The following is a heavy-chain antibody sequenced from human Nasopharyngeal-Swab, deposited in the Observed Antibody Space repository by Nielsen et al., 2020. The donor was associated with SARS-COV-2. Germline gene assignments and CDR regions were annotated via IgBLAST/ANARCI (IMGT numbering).Heavy chain of an antibody. Sequence: SETLSLTCTVSGGSISSYYWSWIRQPPGKGLEWIGYTYYSVSTNYNPSLKSRVTISVDTSKNQFSLKLSSVTAADTAVYYCARHHYDFWSGYYEGYFDYWGQGTLVTVSS. D-gene: IGHD3-3*01. J-gene: IGHJ4*02. CDR1: GGSISSYY. V-gene: IGHV4-59*08. CDR3: ARHHYDFWSGYYEGYFDY. CDR2: TYYSVST.